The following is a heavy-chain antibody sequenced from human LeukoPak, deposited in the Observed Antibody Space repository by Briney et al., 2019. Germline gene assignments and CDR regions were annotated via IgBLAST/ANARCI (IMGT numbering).Heavy chain of an antibody. Sequence: RPSETLSLTCAVSGYSISSAYYWGWIRQPPGKGLVWIGTVYHSGTYYNPSLKSQVTISVDTSKNQFSLNLTSVTAADTAVYYCARLTYSYDSSGYYYFDYWGQGTLVTVSS. CDR2: VYHSGT. V-gene: IGHV4-38-2*01. D-gene: IGHD3-22*01. CDR3: ARLTYSYDSSGYYYFDY. CDR1: GYSISSAYY. J-gene: IGHJ4*02.